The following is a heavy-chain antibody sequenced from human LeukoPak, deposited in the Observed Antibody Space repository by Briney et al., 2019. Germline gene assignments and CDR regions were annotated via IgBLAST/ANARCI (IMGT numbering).Heavy chain of an antibody. D-gene: IGHD3-3*02. Sequence: SETLSLTCTVSGGSISSYYWSWIRQPPGKGLEWIGYIYYSGSTNYNPSLKSRVTISVDTSKNQFSLKLSSVTAADTAVYYCASHFSDYYFDYWGQGTLVTVSS. J-gene: IGHJ4*02. CDR1: GGSISSYY. V-gene: IGHV4-59*01. CDR3: ASHFSDYYFDY. CDR2: IYYSGST.